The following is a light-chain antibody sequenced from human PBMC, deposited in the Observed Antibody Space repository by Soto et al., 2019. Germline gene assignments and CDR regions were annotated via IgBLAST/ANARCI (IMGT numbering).Light chain of an antibody. CDR3: QQYGSAPRT. V-gene: IGKV3-20*01. J-gene: IGKJ1*01. CDR2: GAS. CDR1: QSVTSSH. Sequence: EVVLTQSPGTLSLSPGERATLSCRASQSVTSSHLAWYQQKPGQAPRLLIYGASSRVTGIPDRFSGSGSGTDFTLTISRLEPEDFAVYYCQQYGSAPRTFGQGTTVEIK.